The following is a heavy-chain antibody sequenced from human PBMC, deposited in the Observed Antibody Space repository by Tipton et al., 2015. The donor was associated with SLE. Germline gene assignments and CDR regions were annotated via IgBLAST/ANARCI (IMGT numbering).Heavy chain of an antibody. D-gene: IGHD3-22*01. Sequence: SLRLSCATSGFTFDDYAMHWVRQVPGKGLEWVSGISWNSATIDYADSVKGRFTISRDNAKNSLYLEMNSLRAEDTAVYYCASGADSSGYERGVLVWGQGTMVTVSS. CDR2: ISWNSATI. J-gene: IGHJ3*01. CDR3: ASGADSSGYERGVLV. V-gene: IGHV3-9*01. CDR1: GFTFDDYA.